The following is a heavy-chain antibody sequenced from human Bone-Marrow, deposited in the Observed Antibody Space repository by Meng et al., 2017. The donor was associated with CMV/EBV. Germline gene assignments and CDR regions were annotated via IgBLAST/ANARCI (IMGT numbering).Heavy chain of an antibody. CDR3: AKDGGVNPYYYYGMDV. V-gene: IGHV3-23*03. CDR2: IYSGGSST. CDR1: GFILTDHF. Sequence: GGSLRLSCVASGFILTDHFMTWIRQTPGKGLEWVSVIYSGGSSTYYADSVKGRFTISRDNSKNTLYLQMNSLRAEDTAVYYCAKDGGVNPYYYYGMDVWGQGTTVTGSS. D-gene: IGHD3-3*01. J-gene: IGHJ6*01.